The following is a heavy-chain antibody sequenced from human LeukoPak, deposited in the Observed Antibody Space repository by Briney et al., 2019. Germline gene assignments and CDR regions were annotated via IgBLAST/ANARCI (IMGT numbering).Heavy chain of an antibody. J-gene: IGHJ5*02. Sequence: GGSLRLSCVASGFTLSNYAMSWVRQAPGKGLEWVSSLGIIGGYTWYAGSVKGRFTISRDSSKNTLYLQMNSLRAEDTAVYFCAKGDKMLTWRRTYNRFDPWGQGTLVTVSS. V-gene: IGHV3-23*01. CDR3: AKGDKMLTWRRTYNRFDP. CDR2: LGIIGGYT. D-gene: IGHD3-16*01. CDR1: GFTLSNYA.